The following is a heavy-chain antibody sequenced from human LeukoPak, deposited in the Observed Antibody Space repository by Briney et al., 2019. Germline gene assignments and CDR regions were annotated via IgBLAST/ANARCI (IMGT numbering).Heavy chain of an antibody. CDR1: GFSFSSYG. D-gene: IGHD3-10*01. CDR2: ILYDGGST. Sequence: GGSLRLSCAASGFSFSSYGMHWVRQAPGKGLGWVAFILYDGGSTYYADSVKGRFTISRDNSKNTLYLQMNSLRPEDTSFYYCANDITMVRDPRGQGALVTVSS. V-gene: IGHV3-30*02. CDR3: ANDITMVRDP. J-gene: IGHJ5*02.